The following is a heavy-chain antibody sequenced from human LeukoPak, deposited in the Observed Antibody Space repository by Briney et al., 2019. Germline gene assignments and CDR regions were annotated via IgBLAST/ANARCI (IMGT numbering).Heavy chain of an antibody. Sequence: PSETLSLNCTVSGGSISSGSYYWSWIRQPAGKGREWIGRIYTSGSTNYNPSLKSRVTISVDTSKNQFSLKLSSVTAADTAVYYCARGAYDFWSGDASGAFDIWGQGTMVTVSS. J-gene: IGHJ3*02. V-gene: IGHV4-61*02. CDR2: IYTSGST. D-gene: IGHD3-3*01. CDR3: ARGAYDFWSGDASGAFDI. CDR1: GGSISSGSYY.